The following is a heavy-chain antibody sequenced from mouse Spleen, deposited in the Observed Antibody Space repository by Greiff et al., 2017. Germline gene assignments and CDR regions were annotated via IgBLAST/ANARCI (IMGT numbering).Heavy chain of an antibody. CDR1: GFSLTNYA. CDR3: ARKTITTVVATDFDV. D-gene: IGHD1-1*01. CDR2: IWSDGST. V-gene: IGHV2-4-1*01. Sequence: VKLQESGPGLVAPSQSLSITCTVSGFSLTNYAVHWVRQSPGKGLEWLGVIWSDGSTDYNAAFISRLSISKDNSKSQVFFKMNSLQADDTAIYYCARKTITTVVATDFDVWGAGTTVTVSS. J-gene: IGHJ1*01.